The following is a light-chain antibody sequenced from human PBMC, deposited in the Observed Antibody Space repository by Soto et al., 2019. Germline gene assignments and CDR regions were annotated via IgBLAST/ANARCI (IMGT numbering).Light chain of an antibody. CDR1: QSVSSY. Sequence: EIVLTQSPXTLSLSPGERATLSCRASQSVSSYLAWYQQKPGQAPRLLIYDASNRATGIPARXSXXXXXXXXXXXISSLEPEDFAVYYCQQRSNWPGTFGQGTKVEIK. V-gene: IGKV3-11*01. CDR2: DAS. CDR3: QQRSNWPGT. J-gene: IGKJ1*01.